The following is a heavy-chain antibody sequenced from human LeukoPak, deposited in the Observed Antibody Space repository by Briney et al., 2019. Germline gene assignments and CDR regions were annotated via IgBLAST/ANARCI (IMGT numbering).Heavy chain of an antibody. CDR1: GXTFDDYA. D-gene: IGHD5-18*01. V-gene: IGHV3-43*02. J-gene: IGHJ4*02. Sequence: GGSLRLSCAASGXTFDDYAMHWVRQAPGKGLEWVSLISGDGGSTYYADSVKGRFTISRDNSKTSLYLQMNSLRTEDTALYYCAKGSYSYGYYWGQGTLVTVSS. CDR3: AKGSYSYGYY. CDR2: ISGDGGST.